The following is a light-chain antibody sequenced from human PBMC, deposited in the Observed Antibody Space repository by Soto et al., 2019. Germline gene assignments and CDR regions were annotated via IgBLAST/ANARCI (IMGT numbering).Light chain of an antibody. CDR1: QSISSW. Sequence: DIQMTQSPSTLSASVGDRVTITCRASQSISSWLAWYQQKPGKAPKLLIYKASNLESEVPSRFSGGGSGTEFTLTISSLQPDDFGTYYCQQYKSFSLTFGGGTKE. CDR3: QQYKSFSLT. J-gene: IGKJ4*01. V-gene: IGKV1-5*03. CDR2: KAS.